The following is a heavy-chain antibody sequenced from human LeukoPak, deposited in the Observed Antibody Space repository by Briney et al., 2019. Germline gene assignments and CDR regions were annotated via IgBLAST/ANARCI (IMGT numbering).Heavy chain of an antibody. V-gene: IGHV4-61*02. CDR3: AREGYGDFGNAFDI. D-gene: IGHD4-17*01. CDR1: GGSISSGSYY. CDR2: IYTSGST. J-gene: IGHJ3*02. Sequence: SETLSLTCTVSGGSISSGSYYWSWIRQPAGKGLEWIGRIYTSGSTNYNPSLKSRVTISVDTSKNQFSLKLSSVTAADTAVYYCAREGYGDFGNAFDIWGQGTMVTVSS.